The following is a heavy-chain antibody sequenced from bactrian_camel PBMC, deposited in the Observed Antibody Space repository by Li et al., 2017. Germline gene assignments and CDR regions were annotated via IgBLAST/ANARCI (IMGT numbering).Heavy chain of an antibody. CDR2: IYKDSEIP. J-gene: IGHJ4*01. Sequence: HVQLVESGGGSVQAGGSLRLSCAASTHSARTYCMGWFRQYPGKEREGVGAIYKDSEIPWYADSVKGRFTVWRDNDRNTLYLQMNSLKPEDTAMYYCATITNYGMGCGSWNEATYWGQGTQVTVS. CDR3: ATITNYGMGCGSWNEATY. CDR1: THSARTYC. D-gene: IGHD3*01. V-gene: IGHV3S1*01.